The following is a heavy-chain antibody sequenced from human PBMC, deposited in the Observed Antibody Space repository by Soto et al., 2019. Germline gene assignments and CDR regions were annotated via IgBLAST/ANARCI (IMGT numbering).Heavy chain of an antibody. CDR1: DGFIRNSY. Sequence: QVRLLESGPGLVKPAETLSLSYTVSDGFIRNSYWTCVRQSPGKGLEWIAHIYHVGTINYNPSLKSRVSVSVDTARNQVFLNVSSETASDTATYYCARVLLGYGQDVFDVWGPWPRVTVSS. CDR2: IYHVGTI. J-gene: IGHJ3*01. D-gene: IGHD5-18*01. V-gene: IGHV4-59*01. CDR3: ARVLLGYGQDVFDV.